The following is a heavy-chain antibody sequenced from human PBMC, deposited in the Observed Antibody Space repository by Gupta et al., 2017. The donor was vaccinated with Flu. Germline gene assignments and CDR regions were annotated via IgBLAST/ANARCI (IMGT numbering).Heavy chain of an antibody. Sequence: QVQLPESGPGLVKASETLYLTCSVSGGYISSGDSFWSWIRQHPGKGLEWIAYIYYTGTTYYNPSLESRVTISVDTSNNQFSLQLSAVTAADTAVYYCARASESGFEYWGQGRLVTVSS. D-gene: IGHD3-10*01. CDR1: GGYISSGDSF. V-gene: IGHV4-31*03. J-gene: IGHJ4*02. CDR3: ARASESGFEY. CDR2: IYYTGTT.